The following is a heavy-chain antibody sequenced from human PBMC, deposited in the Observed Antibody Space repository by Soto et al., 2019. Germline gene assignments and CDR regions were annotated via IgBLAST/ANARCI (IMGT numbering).Heavy chain of an antibody. CDR3: ARGDILIGSRNWFDP. CDR1: GGSFINHY. J-gene: IGHJ5*02. D-gene: IGHD3-9*01. CDR2: INHIGIT. V-gene: IGHV4-34*01. Sequence: QVQLQQWGAGLLKPSETLSLTCAVYGGSFINHYWSWIRQPLGKGLEWIGEINHIGITNYNPSLKSRVTLSVDTFKKQFSLKLSSVAAADTAVYYGARGDILIGSRNWFDPWGQGTLVTVSS.